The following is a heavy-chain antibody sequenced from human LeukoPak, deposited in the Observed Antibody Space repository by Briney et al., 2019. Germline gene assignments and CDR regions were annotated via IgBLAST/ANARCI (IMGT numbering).Heavy chain of an antibody. J-gene: IGHJ3*02. Sequence: SVKVSCKASGGTFSSYAISWVRQAPGQGLEWMGGIIPIFGTANYAQKFQGRVTITTDESTSTAYMELSSLRSEDTAVYYCARDYVDIVATIGDAFDIWGQGTMVTVSS. CDR1: GGTFSSYA. D-gene: IGHD5-12*01. CDR2: IIPIFGTA. CDR3: ARDYVDIVATIGDAFDI. V-gene: IGHV1-69*05.